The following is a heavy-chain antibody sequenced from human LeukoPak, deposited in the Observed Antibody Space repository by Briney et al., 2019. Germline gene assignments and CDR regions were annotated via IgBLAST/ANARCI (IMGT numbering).Heavy chain of an antibody. J-gene: IGHJ3*02. CDR3: AREESQWELLVAFDI. CDR1: GYTFTSYD. Sequence: ASVTVSCKASGYTFTSYDINWVRQATAQGLEWMGWRNPNSGNTGYAQKFQGRVTMTRNTSISTAYMELSSLRSEDTAVYYCAREESQWELLVAFDIWGQGTMVTVSS. V-gene: IGHV1-8*01. D-gene: IGHD1-26*01. CDR2: RNPNSGNT.